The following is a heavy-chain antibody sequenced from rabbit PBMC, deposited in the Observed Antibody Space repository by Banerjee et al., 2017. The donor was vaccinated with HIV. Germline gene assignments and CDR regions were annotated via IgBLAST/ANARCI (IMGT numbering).Heavy chain of an antibody. Sequence: QEQLVESGGGLVQPGGSLKLSCKASGFDFSNYGVSWVRQAPGKGLEWIGYIDPVFGSTYYASWVHGRFTISSDNAQNTLYLQLKSLTAADTATYFCARGPPYAGYTSYGYVYFNLWGQGTLVTVS. CDR3: ARGPPYAGYTSYGYVYFNL. J-gene: IGHJ4*01. D-gene: IGHD6-1*01. CDR2: IDPVFGST. CDR1: GFDFSNYG. V-gene: IGHV1S47*01.